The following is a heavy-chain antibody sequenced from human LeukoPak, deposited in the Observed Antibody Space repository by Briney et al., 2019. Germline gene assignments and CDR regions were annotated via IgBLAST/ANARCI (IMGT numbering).Heavy chain of an antibody. D-gene: IGHD3-22*01. V-gene: IGHV3-30*18. CDR3: AKDRIGGYYYQYFGY. CDR1: GFTFSSYG. Sequence: GGPLRLSCAASGFTFSSYGMHWFRQAPGKGLEWVAVISYDGSNKYYADSVKGRFTISRDNSKNTLYLQMNSLRAEDRAVYYCAKDRIGGYYYQYFGYWGQGTLVTVCS. J-gene: IGHJ4*02. CDR2: ISYDGSNK.